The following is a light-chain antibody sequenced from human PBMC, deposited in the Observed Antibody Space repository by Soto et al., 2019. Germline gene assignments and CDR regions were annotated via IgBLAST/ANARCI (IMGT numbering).Light chain of an antibody. CDR1: QDIRSD. J-gene: IGKJ1*01. V-gene: IGKV1-17*01. Sequence: DIQLTQSPSFLSAFVGDRVTITCRASQDIRSDLGWYQQKPGKAPKRLIYAAFTLQSGVPPRFSGSGSGTEFTLTISSLQPEDVETYFCLQNNNYPWTLGQGTNVYIK. CDR3: LQNNNYPWT. CDR2: AAF.